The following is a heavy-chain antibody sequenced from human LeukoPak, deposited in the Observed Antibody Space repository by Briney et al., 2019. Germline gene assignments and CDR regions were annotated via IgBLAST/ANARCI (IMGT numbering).Heavy chain of an antibody. Sequence: PGGSLRLSCTVSGFTVSSNSMSWVRQAPGKGLEWVSSISTSSSYIYYADSLKGRFTISRDNAKNSLYLQMNSLRAEDTAVYYCTRDLRGADSYYYYYMDVWGKGTTVTVSS. CDR2: ISTSSSYI. V-gene: IGHV3-21*01. CDR3: TRDLRGADSYYYYYMDV. D-gene: IGHD3-10*01. J-gene: IGHJ6*03. CDR1: GFTVSSNS.